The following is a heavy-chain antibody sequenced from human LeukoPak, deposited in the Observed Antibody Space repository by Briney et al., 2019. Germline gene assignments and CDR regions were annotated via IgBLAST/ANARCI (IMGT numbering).Heavy chain of an antibody. J-gene: IGHJ6*03. Sequence: LAGGSLRLSCAASGFTFSSYWMHWVRQAPGKGLVWVSRINSDGSSTSYADSVKGRFTISRDNAKNTLYLQMNSLRAEDTAVYYCARAALYCSSTTSTNYYMDVWGKGTTVTVSS. CDR3: ARAALYCSSTTSTNYYMDV. V-gene: IGHV3-74*01. D-gene: IGHD2-2*01. CDR1: GFTFSSYW. CDR2: INSDGSST.